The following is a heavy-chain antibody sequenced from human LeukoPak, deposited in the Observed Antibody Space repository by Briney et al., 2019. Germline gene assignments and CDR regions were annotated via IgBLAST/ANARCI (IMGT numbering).Heavy chain of an antibody. CDR3: AKDRAYYSDSSGYYLVRAYDY. J-gene: IGHJ4*02. CDR1: GFTFSTYA. D-gene: IGHD3-22*01. V-gene: IGHV3-23*01. CDR2: ISGSGGST. Sequence: GGSLRLSCAASGFTFSTYAMSWVRQAPGKGLEWVSGISGSGGSTFYTDSVKGRFAISRDNSKNTLHLQMNSLRAEDTAVYYCAKDRAYYSDSSGYYLVRAYDYWGQGTLVTVSS.